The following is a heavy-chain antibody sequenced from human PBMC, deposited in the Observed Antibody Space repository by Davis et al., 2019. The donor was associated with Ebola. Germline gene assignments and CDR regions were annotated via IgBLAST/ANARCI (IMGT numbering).Heavy chain of an antibody. CDR3: ARDGLSTGADY. CDR1: GFTVSSNY. Sequence: PGGSLRLSCAASGFTVSSNYMSWDRHAPGKGLEWVSVIYSGGSTYYADSVKGRFTISRDNSKNTLYLQMNSLRAEDTAVYYCARDGLSTGADYWGQGTLVTVSS. CDR2: IYSGGST. D-gene: IGHD1-14*01. J-gene: IGHJ4*02. V-gene: IGHV3-66*01.